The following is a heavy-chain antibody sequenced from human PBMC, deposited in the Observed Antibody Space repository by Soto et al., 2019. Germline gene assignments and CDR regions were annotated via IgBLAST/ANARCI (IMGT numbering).Heavy chain of an antibody. D-gene: IGHD3-22*01. J-gene: IGHJ4*02. Sequence: EVQLLESGGGLVQPGGSLRLSCAASGFTFSSYAMSWVRQAPGKGLEWVSAISGSGGSSYYADSVKGRFTISRDNSKNTLYLQMNSLRAEDTAVYYCAKVQEGSGYQDYWGQGTLVTVSS. CDR2: ISGSGGSS. CDR1: GFTFSSYA. CDR3: AKVQEGSGYQDY. V-gene: IGHV3-23*01.